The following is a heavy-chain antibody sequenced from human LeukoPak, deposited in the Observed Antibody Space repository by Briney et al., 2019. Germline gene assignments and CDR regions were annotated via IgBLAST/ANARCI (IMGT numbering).Heavy chain of an antibody. CDR2: INPNSGGT. CDR1: GYTFTGYY. D-gene: IGHD6-13*01. CDR3: ARTYSSSWYWYYGMDV. J-gene: IGHJ6*02. Sequence: ASVKVSCKASGYTFTGYYMHWVRQAPGQGLEWMGWINPNSGGTNYAQKFQGRVTMTRDTSISKAYMELSRLRSDDTAVYYCARTYSSSWYWYYGMDVWGQGPTVTVSS. V-gene: IGHV1-2*02.